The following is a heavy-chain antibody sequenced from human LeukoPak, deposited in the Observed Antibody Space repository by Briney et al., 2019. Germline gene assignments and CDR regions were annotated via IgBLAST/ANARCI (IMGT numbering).Heavy chain of an antibody. CDR3: ARAGVNYYYYMDV. J-gene: IGHJ6*03. Sequence: ASVKVSCKASGYTFTSYYMHWVRRAPGQGLEWMGIINPSGGSTSYAQKFQGRVTMTSDTSTSTVYMELSSLRSEDTAVYYCARAGVNYYYYMDVWGKGTTVTVSS. V-gene: IGHV1-46*01. CDR1: GYTFTSYY. D-gene: IGHD3-10*01. CDR2: INPSGGST.